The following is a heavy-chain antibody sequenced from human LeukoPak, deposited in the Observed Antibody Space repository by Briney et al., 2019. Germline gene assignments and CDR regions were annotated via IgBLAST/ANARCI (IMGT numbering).Heavy chain of an antibody. V-gene: IGHV1-69*13. D-gene: IGHD6-19*01. J-gene: IGHJ6*02. Sequence: SVKVSCKASGGTFSSYAISWVRQAPGQGLEWMGGIIPIFGTANYAQKFQGRVTITADESTSTAYMELSSLRSEDTAVYYCARVPIAVAANYYYYYGMDVWGQGTTVTVSS. CDR3: ARVPIAVAANYYYYYGMDV. CDR2: IIPIFGTA. CDR1: GGTFSSYA.